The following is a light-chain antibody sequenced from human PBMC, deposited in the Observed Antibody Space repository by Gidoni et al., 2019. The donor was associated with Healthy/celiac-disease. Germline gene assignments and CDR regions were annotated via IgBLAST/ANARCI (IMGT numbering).Light chain of an antibody. CDR1: QGISSY. Sequence: AIRMTQSPSSFSASTGDRVTITCRASQGISSYLAWYQQKPGKAPKLLIYAASTLQSGVPSRFSGSGSGTDFTLTISCLQSEDFATYYCQQYYSYSPWAFGQXTKVEIK. CDR2: AAS. V-gene: IGKV1-8*01. J-gene: IGKJ1*01. CDR3: QQYYSYSPWA.